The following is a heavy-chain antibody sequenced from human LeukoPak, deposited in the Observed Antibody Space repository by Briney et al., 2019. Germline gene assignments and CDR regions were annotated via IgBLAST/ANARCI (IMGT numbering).Heavy chain of an antibody. CDR3: AREIFGSGSYPDY. V-gene: IGHV3-33*01. Sequence: GGSRRLSCAASGSSFITYAMPWVRQAPGKGWKWLALIWHDASHTFYTDSVKGRFTISRDNSKNTVYLQMNSLGGEDTAVYYCAREIFGSGSYPDYWGQGTLVTVSS. D-gene: IGHD3-10*01. J-gene: IGHJ4*02. CDR2: IWHDASHT. CDR1: GSSFITYA.